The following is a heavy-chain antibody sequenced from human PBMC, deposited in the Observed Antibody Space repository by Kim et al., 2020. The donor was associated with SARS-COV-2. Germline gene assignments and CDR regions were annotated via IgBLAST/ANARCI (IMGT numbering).Heavy chain of an antibody. CDR3: AKLHRRVAGSDDAFDI. D-gene: IGHD3-10*01. V-gene: IGHV3-23*01. Sequence: KGRFTISRDNSKNTLYLQMNSLRVEDTAVYYCAKLHRRVAGSDDAFDIWGQGTLVTVSS. J-gene: IGHJ3*02.